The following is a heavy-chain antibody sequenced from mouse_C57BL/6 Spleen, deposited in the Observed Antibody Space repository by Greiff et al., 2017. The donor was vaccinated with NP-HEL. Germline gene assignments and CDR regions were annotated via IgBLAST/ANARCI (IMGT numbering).Heavy chain of an antibody. V-gene: IGHV14-1*01. Sequence: EVQLQQSGAELVKPGASVKLSCTASGFNIKDYYMHWVKQRTEQGLEWIGRIDPEDGDTEYAPKFQGKATMTADTSSNTAYLQLSSLTSEDTAVYYCTTDYYGSSYLFDYWGQGTTLTVSS. D-gene: IGHD1-1*01. J-gene: IGHJ2*01. CDR2: IDPEDGDT. CDR3: TTDYYGSSYLFDY. CDR1: GFNIKDYY.